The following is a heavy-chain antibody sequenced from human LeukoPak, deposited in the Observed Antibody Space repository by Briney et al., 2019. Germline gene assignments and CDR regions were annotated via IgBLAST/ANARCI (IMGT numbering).Heavy chain of an antibody. CDR2: ITWNSDST. CDR1: GFSFDYYA. V-gene: IGHV3-9*01. CDR3: AKDEGIAVAGNLDY. J-gene: IGHJ4*02. D-gene: IGHD6-19*01. Sequence: GGSLRLSCAVSGFSFDYYAMHWVRQPPGKGLEWVSGITWNSDSTGYADSVKGRFNISRDNAKNSLYLQMNSLRAEDTALYYCAKDEGIAVAGNLDYWGQGTLVTVSS.